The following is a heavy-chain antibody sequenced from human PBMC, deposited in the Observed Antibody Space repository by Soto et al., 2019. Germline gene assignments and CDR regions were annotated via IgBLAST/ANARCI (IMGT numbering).Heavy chain of an antibody. D-gene: IGHD3-3*01. CDR1: GYTLTELS. V-gene: IGHV1-24*01. J-gene: IGHJ6*02. CDR3: ATAGDFWSGYYPNYYYGMDV. Sequence: ASVKVSCKVSGYTLTELSMHWVRQAPGKGXEWMGGFDPEDGETIYAQKFQGRATMTEDTSTDTAYMELSSLRSEDTAVYYCATAGDFWSGYYPNYYYGMDVWGQGTTVTVSS. CDR2: FDPEDGET.